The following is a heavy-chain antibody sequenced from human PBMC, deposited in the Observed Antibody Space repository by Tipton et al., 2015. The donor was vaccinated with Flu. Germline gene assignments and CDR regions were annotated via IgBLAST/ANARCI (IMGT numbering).Heavy chain of an antibody. CDR3: ARDRWEYASGFDP. J-gene: IGHJ5*02. CDR1: GDSIGSRYF. CDR2: IYYSGST. Sequence: GLVKPSETLSLTCSVSGDSIGSRYFWGWIRQPPGKGLEWIGCIYYSGSTYYNPSLQSRVSISVDTSKNQFSLKLNSVTAADTAVYYCARDRWEYASGFDPWGQGTPVTVSP. D-gene: IGHD6-19*01. V-gene: IGHV4-38-2*02.